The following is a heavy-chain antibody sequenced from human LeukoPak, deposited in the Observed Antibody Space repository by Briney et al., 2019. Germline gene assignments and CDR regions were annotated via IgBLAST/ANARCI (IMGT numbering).Heavy chain of an antibody. J-gene: IGHJ6*03. CDR1: GFTFSSYS. CDR3: AREGGASGYYMDV. CDR2: ISSSSSYI. Sequence: GGSLRLSCAASGFTFSSYSMNWVRQAPGKGLEWVSSISSSSSYISYADSVKGRFTISRDNAKNSLYLQMNSLRAEDTAVYYCAREGGASGYYMDVWGKGTTVTVSS. V-gene: IGHV3-21*01. D-gene: IGHD1-26*01.